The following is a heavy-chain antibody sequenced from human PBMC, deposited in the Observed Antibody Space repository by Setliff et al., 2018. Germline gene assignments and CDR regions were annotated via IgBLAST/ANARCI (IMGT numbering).Heavy chain of an antibody. CDR3: ARSLGSGSWWNSRPFYSDY. CDR1: GFSFTTFG. D-gene: IGHD3-10*01. CDR2: ISPYSGET. Sequence: ASVKVSCKTSGFSFTTFGFSWVRQAPGQGLEWMGWISPYSGETNYAQKFQDRLSVTADTSSKTTYMELRSLTSDDTAVYFCARSLGSGSWWNSRPFYSDYWGQGTLVTVSS. V-gene: IGHV1-18*01. J-gene: IGHJ4*02.